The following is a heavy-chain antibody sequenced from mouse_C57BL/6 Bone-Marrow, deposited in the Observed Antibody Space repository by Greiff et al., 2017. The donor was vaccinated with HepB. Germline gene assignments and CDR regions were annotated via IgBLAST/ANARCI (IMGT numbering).Heavy chain of an antibody. CDR2: IDPSDSYT. CDR3: ARSVDGYSSWFAY. D-gene: IGHD2-3*01. Sequence: QVQLKQPGAELVKPGASVKLSCKASGYTFTSYWMQWVKQRPGQGLEWIGEIDPSDSYTNYNQKFKGKATLTVDTSSSTAYMQLSSLTSEDSAVYYCARSVDGYSSWFAYWGQGTLVTVSA. V-gene: IGHV1-50*01. J-gene: IGHJ3*01. CDR1: GYTFTSYW.